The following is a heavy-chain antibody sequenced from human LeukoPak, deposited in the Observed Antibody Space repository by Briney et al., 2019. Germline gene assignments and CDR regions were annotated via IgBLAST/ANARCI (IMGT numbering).Heavy chain of an antibody. CDR3: ARVYCPNGVCYNSRGWFDP. J-gene: IGHJ5*02. CDR2: IYYSGST. CDR1: GGSISNYY. Sequence: PSETLSLTCTVSGGSISNYYWSWIRQSPVKGLEWIGFIYYSGSTNYNPSLKSRVTISVDTSKNQFSLKLSSVTAADTAVYYCARVYCPNGVCYNSRGWFDPWGQGTLVTVSS. D-gene: IGHD2-8*01. V-gene: IGHV4-59*01.